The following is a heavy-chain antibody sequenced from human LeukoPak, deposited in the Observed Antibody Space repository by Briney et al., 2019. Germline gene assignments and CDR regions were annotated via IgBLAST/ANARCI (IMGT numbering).Heavy chain of an antibody. J-gene: IGHJ4*02. Sequence: ASVKVSCKASGYTFTNFGISWVRQAPGQGLEWMGWISAYNGNTNYAQKLQGRVTMTTDTSTSTAYMELRSLRSDDTAVYYCAGLAAAERFTFDYWGQGTLVTVSS. V-gene: IGHV1-18*01. D-gene: IGHD6-13*01. CDR1: GYTFTNFG. CDR2: ISAYNGNT. CDR3: AGLAAAERFTFDY.